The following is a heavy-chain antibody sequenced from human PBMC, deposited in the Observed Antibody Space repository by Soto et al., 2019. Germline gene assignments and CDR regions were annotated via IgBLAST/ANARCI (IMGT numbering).Heavy chain of an antibody. J-gene: IGHJ3*02. CDR1: EFAFSRYW. CDR3: ARDVSPGSSGLYFDAFDI. CDR2: IRKDGSQR. V-gene: IGHV3-7*05. D-gene: IGHD6-25*01. Sequence: EVQLVESGGGLVQPGGSLTLSCAASEFAFSRYWMTWVRQAPGKGLEWVANIRKDGSQRSYLDSVRGRFTISRDNSKNSLYLPMNGLRAEDTALYFCARDVSPGSSGLYFDAFDIWGQGTMVTVSS.